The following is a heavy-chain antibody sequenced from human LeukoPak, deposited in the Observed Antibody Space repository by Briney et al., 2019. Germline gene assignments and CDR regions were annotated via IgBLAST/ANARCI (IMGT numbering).Heavy chain of an antibody. CDR2: ISSSSSYI. J-gene: IGHJ4*02. D-gene: IGHD6-19*01. CDR1: GFTFSSYS. Sequence: GGSLRLSCAASGFTFSSYSMNWVRQAPGKGLEWVSSISSSSSYIYYADSVKGRLTISRDNAKNSLYLQMNSLRAEDTAVYYCARLSSGWYFDYWGQGTLVTVSS. CDR3: ARLSSGWYFDY. V-gene: IGHV3-21*01.